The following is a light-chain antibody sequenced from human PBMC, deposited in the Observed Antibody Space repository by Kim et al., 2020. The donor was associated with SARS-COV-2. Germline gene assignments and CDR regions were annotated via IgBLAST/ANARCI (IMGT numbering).Light chain of an antibody. CDR3: QQLNSYPQT. CDR1: QDINNY. CDR2: VAS. J-gene: IGKJ2*01. V-gene: IGKV1-9*01. Sequence: ASVGDGVTIPCRASQDINNYLAWYQQKPGKAPKLLIYVASTLQSGVPSRFRGSGSGTDFTLTITNLQPEDFATYYCQQLNSYPQTFGQGTKLEIK.